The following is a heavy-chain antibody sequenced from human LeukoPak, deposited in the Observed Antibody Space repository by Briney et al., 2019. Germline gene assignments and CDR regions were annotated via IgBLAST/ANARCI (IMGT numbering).Heavy chain of an antibody. D-gene: IGHD6-19*01. CDR1: GYSISSGYY. V-gene: IGHV4-38-2*02. CDR3: ARGGAVAGMRGNWFDP. CDR2: IYHSGST. Sequence: SETLSLTCTVSGYSISSGYYWGWIRQPPGKGLEWIGSIYHSGSTYYNPSLKSRVTISVDTSKNQFSLKLSSVTAADTAVYYCARGGAVAGMRGNWFDPWGQGTLVTVSS. J-gene: IGHJ5*02.